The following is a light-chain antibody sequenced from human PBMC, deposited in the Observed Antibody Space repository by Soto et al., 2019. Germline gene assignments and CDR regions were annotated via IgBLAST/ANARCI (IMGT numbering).Light chain of an antibody. Sequence: RMTQSAAPLSVSVGDRVTITCRASQTINTWLAWYQQKPGKAPKLLIYDASSLEAGVPSRFNGSGSGTECTLAISSLQPDDFATYYCQQYNSYSCAFGQGTKVDI. J-gene: IGKJ2*01. CDR2: DAS. CDR3: QQYNSYSCA. CDR1: QTINTW. V-gene: IGKV1-5*01.